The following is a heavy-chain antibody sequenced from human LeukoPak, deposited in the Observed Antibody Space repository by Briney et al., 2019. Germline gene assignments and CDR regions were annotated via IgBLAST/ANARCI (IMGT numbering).Heavy chain of an antibody. J-gene: IGHJ4*02. Sequence: GGSLRLSCAASGFTFSSYSMNWVRQAPGKGLEWVSSISSSSSYIYYADSVKGRFTISRDNAKNSLYLQMNSLRGEDTAIYYCARVIYGVVIIPYFDSWGQGILVTVSS. CDR1: GFTFSSYS. CDR2: ISSSSSYI. V-gene: IGHV3-21*01. CDR3: ARVIYGVVIIPYFDS. D-gene: IGHD3-3*01.